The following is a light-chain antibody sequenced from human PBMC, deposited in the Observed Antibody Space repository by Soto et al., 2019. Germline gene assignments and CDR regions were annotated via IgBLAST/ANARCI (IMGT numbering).Light chain of an antibody. CDR1: QGISNY. CDR2: GAS. CDR3: QKYDSAPWT. Sequence: EIQMTQSPSSLSASVGDRVTITCRASQGISNYLAWYQQKPGKVPKLLIYGASTLQSGVPSLLSGSGSGTDFTLIINSLQPEDVATYYCQKYDSAPWTFGQGTKVEIK. V-gene: IGKV1-27*01. J-gene: IGKJ1*01.